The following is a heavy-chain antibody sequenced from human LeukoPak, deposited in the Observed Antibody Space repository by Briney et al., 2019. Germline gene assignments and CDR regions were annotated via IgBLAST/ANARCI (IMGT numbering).Heavy chain of an antibody. Sequence: ASVKVSCKASGYTFRGCFIHWVRQAPGQGLEWMGWVNPNSGARNYAPKFQGRVTMTRDTSITTAYMELNRMTSDDTAVYFCARGEYNSDWPGLLDHWGQGTLVTVSS. J-gene: IGHJ4*02. V-gene: IGHV1-2*02. CDR1: GYTFRGCF. CDR3: ARGEYNSDWPGLLDH. CDR2: VNPNSGAR. D-gene: IGHD6-19*01.